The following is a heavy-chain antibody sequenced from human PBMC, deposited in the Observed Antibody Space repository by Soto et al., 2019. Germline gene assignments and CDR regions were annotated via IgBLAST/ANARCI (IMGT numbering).Heavy chain of an antibody. D-gene: IGHD6-19*01. CDR2: NSWNSGSI. CDR1: GFTFDDYA. CDR3: AKDKTLSGWYAFAY. J-gene: IGHJ4*02. Sequence: EVQLVESGGGLVQTGRSLRLSCAASGFTFDDYAMHWVRQAPGKGLEWVSGNSWNSGSIGYADSVKRRFTISRDNAKNSLYLQMNSLRAEDTALYYCAKDKTLSGWYAFAYWGQGTLVTVSS. V-gene: IGHV3-9*01.